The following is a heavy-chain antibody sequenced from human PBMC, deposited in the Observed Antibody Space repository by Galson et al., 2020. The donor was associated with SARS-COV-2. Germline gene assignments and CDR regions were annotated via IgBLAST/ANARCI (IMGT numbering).Heavy chain of an antibody. J-gene: IGHJ4*02. CDR2: ISRTGGYV. CDR3: AKDPSTTAATDFDY. Sequence: GGSLRLSCAASGFTFSDHSMTWVRQAPGQGLEWISFISRTGGYVYYADSVKGRFTISRTNSMDTLYLEMNSLRVEDTAVYYCAKDPSTTAATDFDYWGQGTQVTVSS. D-gene: IGHD1-26*01. CDR1: GFTFSDHS. V-gene: IGHV3-21*05.